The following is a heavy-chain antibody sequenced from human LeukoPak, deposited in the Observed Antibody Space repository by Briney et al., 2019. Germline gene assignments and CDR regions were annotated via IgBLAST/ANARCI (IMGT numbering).Heavy chain of an antibody. J-gene: IGHJ4*02. Sequence: SQTLSLTCTVSGAPISSGSNYWSWFRQPPGKGLEWIGRIYTSGSTNYNPYLKSRVTISVDTSKNQFSLKLSSVTAADTAVYYCAKNDYGDYADYWGQGTLVTVSS. V-gene: IGHV4-61*02. D-gene: IGHD4-17*01. CDR1: GAPISSGSNY. CDR2: IYTSGST. CDR3: AKNDYGDYADY.